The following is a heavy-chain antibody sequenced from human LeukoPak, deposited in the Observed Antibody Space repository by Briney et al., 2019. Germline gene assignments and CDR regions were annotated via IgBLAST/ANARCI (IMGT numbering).Heavy chain of an antibody. CDR1: GFIIISYR. CDR2: IKQDGSEK. CDR3: AKKYSTGLDP. V-gene: IGHV3-7*03. D-gene: IGHD1-26*01. J-gene: IGHJ5*02. Sequence: GGSLRLSCAASGFIIISYRMSWVRQAPGKGLEWVANIKQDGSEKYYADSVKGRFTISRDNSKNTLYLQMNSLRAEDTAVYYCAKKYSTGLDPWGQGTLVTVSS.